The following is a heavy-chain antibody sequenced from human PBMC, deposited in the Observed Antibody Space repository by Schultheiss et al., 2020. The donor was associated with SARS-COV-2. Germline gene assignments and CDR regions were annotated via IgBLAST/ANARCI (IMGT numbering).Heavy chain of an antibody. V-gene: IGHV3-30-3*01. CDR1: GFTFSSYA. D-gene: IGHD3-10*01. CDR2: ISYDGSNK. CDR3: ARSLGGKLWFRELSRWFDP. J-gene: IGHJ5*02. Sequence: GGSLRLSCAASGFTFSSYAMHWVRQAPGKGLEWVAVISYDGSNKYYADSVKGRFTISRDNAKNSLYLQMNSLRAEDTAVYYCARSLGGKLWFRELSRWFDPWGQGTLVTVSS.